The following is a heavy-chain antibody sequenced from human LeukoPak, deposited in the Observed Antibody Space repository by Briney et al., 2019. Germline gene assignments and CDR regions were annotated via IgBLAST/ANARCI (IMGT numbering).Heavy chain of an antibody. D-gene: IGHD2-2*01. Sequence: SQTLSLTCTVSGGSISSGDYYWIWIRHPPGEALEWSGYIYYSGSTYYNPSLKSRVHISVDTSKNQFSLKLSSVTAADTAVYYCARKSVVPAAMWHAFYIWGQGTMVTVSS. V-gene: IGHV4-30-4*01. CDR1: GGSISSGDYY. CDR2: IYYSGST. CDR3: ARKSVVPAAMWHAFYI. J-gene: IGHJ3*02.